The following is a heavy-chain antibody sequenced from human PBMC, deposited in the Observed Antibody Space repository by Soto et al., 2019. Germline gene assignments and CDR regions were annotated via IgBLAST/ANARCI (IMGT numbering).Heavy chain of an antibody. Sequence: SGPTLVQPTQTLTLTCTFSGFSLTTSGVGVGWIRQSPGEALEWLALIYGDDHKFYSPSLKSRLTISKDTSKNQVFLIMTSVDPVDTATYYCAHRGREGSADFDFWGQGAPVTVSS. D-gene: IGHD6-25*01. J-gene: IGHJ4*02. V-gene: IGHV2-5*02. CDR3: AHRGREGSADFDF. CDR1: GFSLTTSGVG. CDR2: IYGDDHK.